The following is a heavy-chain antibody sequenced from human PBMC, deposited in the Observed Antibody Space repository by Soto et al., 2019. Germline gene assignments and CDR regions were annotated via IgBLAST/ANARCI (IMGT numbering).Heavy chain of an antibody. CDR2: IYYSGST. D-gene: IGHD3-10*01. CDR3: AHLYGSGTYEIDNNWFDP. J-gene: IGHJ5*02. CDR1: GGSISSYY. Sequence: SETLALTCTVSGGSISSYYWSWIRQPPGNGLEWIGYIYYSGSTNYNPSLKSRVTISVDTSKNQFSLKLSSVTAVDTATYYCAHLYGSGTYEIDNNWFDPWGQGTLVTVSS. V-gene: IGHV4-59*12.